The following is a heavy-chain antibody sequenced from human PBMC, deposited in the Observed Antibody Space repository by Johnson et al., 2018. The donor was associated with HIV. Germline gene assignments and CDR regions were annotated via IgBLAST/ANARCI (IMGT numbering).Heavy chain of an antibody. CDR1: GFTFDDYA. D-gene: IGHD1-26*01. V-gene: IGHV3-9*01. CDR2: ISWNSGTI. Sequence: LVESGGGLVQPGRSLRVSCAASGFTFDDYAMHWVRQAPGKGLEWVSGISWNSGTIDYADSVKGRFTISRDNSKNSLYLQMNSLRTEDTALYYCATLIYRSDAFDIWGQGTMVTVSS. CDR3: ATLIYRSDAFDI. J-gene: IGHJ3*02.